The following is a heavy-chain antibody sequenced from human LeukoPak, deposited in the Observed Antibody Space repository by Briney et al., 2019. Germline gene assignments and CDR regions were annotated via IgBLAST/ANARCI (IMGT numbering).Heavy chain of an antibody. CDR2: IYSGGST. CDR3: GRGRDGYSDY. D-gene: IGHD2-21*01. V-gene: IGHV3-53*01. CDR1: GFTVSSNY. Sequence: GRSLRLSCAASGFTVSSNYMSWVRQAPGKGLEWVSVIYSGGSTYYADSVKGRFTVSRDNSKNTLYLQMNSLRAEDTAVYYCGRGRDGYSDYWGQGTLVTVSS. J-gene: IGHJ4*02.